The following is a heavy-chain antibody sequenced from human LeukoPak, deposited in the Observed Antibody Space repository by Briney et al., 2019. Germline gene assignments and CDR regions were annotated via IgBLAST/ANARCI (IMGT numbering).Heavy chain of an antibody. V-gene: IGHV3-74*01. J-gene: IGHJ4*02. CDR2: INSDGRTT. Sequence: PGGSLRLSCAASEFTFSNYWMHWVRQAPGKGLVWVSRINSDGRTTYYAGSVKGRFTISRDNAKNTLYLQLNSLRAEDTAVYYCARDGPKIDYWGQGTLVTVSS. CDR1: EFTFSNYW. CDR3: ARDGPKIDY.